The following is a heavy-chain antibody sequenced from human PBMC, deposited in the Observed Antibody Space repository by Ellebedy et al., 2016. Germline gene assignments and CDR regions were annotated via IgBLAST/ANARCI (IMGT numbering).Heavy chain of an antibody. V-gene: IGHV4-4*02. Sequence: SETLSLXCAVSGDTLTTDSWWRWIRQAPGEALEWIGDISHNGGNTSNPSLRSRVTITVDMSKKQLSLKLNSVTAADTAMYYCAKNWEWAFRFWGQGTMVIVS. D-gene: IGHD7-27*01. CDR1: GDTLTTDSW. CDR2: ISHNGGN. CDR3: AKNWEWAFRF. J-gene: IGHJ3*01.